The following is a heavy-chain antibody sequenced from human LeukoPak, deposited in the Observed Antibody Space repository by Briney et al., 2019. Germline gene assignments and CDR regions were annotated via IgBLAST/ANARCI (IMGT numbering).Heavy chain of an antibody. CDR2: IYTSGST. J-gene: IGHJ3*02. D-gene: IGHD2-15*01. Sequence: PSETLSLTCTVSGGSSSSYYWSWIRQPAGKGLEWIGRIYTSGSTNYNPSLKSRVTMSVDTSKNQFSLKLSSMTAADTAVYYCAREILLLSQDAFDIWGQGTMVTVSS. CDR3: AREILLLSQDAFDI. V-gene: IGHV4-4*07. CDR1: GGSSSSYY.